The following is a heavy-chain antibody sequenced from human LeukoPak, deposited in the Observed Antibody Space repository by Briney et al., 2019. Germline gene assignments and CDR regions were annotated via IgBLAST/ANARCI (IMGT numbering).Heavy chain of an antibody. D-gene: IGHD6-19*01. CDR1: GYTLTELS. CDR2: FDPEDGET. J-gene: IGHJ4*02. CDR3: ATLWYSSGWYTN. V-gene: IGHV1-24*01. Sequence: ASVKVSCKVSGYTLTELSMHWVRQAPGKRLEWMGGFDPEDGETIYAQKFQGRVTMTEDTSTDTAYMELSSLRSEDTAVYYCATLWYSSGWYTNWGQGTLVTVSS.